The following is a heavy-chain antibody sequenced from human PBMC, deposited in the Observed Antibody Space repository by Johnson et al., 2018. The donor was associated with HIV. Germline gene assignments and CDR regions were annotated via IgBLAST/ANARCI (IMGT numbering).Heavy chain of an antibody. J-gene: IGHJ3*02. CDR1: GFIFSSSW. D-gene: IGHD3-16*02. Sequence: EVQLVESGGGLVQPGGSLRLSCAGSGFIFSSSWIHWVRQVPGKGLVWVSRSKSDGSTTTYADSVKGRFTISSDKAKNTLHLQMNSLRVEDTAVYYCAREWGMITFGGVIPRNAFDIWGQGTMVTVSS. CDR2: SKSDGSTT. V-gene: IGHV3-74*01. CDR3: AREWGMITFGGVIPRNAFDI.